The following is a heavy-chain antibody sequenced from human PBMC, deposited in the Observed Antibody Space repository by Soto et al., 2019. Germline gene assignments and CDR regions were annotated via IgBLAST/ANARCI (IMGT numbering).Heavy chain of an antibody. Sequence: SETLSLTCAVSGGSISSSNWWSWVRQPPGKGLEWIGEIYHSGSTNYNPSLKSRVTISVDTSKNQFSLKLSSVTAADTAVYYCARHEATVVNNPFDYWGQGTLVTVSS. CDR3: ARHEATVVNNPFDY. J-gene: IGHJ4*02. D-gene: IGHD4-17*01. V-gene: IGHV4-4*02. CDR1: GGSISSSNW. CDR2: IYHSGST.